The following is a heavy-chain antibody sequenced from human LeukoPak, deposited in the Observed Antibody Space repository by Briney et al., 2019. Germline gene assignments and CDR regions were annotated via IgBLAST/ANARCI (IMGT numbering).Heavy chain of an antibody. CDR3: ARAPSTVKYYFDS. J-gene: IGHJ4*02. D-gene: IGHD4-17*01. Sequence: GGSLRLSCAASGFTFSTYSMSWVRQAPGKGLEWVSSISSSSTYIYYADSVKGRFTISRDNAKNSLYLQMNSLRAEDTAMYYCARAPSTVKYYFDSWGQGTLVTVSS. V-gene: IGHV3-21*01. CDR1: GFTFSTYS. CDR2: ISSSSTYI.